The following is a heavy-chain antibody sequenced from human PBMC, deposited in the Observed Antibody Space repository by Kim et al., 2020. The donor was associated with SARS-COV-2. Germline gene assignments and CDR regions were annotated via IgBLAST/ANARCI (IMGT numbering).Heavy chain of an antibody. CDR1: GGTFSSYA. CDR3: ARDRELLVDYGSGSYSGP. J-gene: IGHJ5*02. CDR2: IIPIFGTA. Sequence: SVKVSCKASGGTFSSYAISWVRQAPGQGLEWMGGIIPIFGTANYAQKFQGRVTITADESTSTAYMELSSLRSEDTAVYYCARDRELLVDYGSGSYSGPWGQGTLVTVSS. V-gene: IGHV1-69*13. D-gene: IGHD3-10*01.